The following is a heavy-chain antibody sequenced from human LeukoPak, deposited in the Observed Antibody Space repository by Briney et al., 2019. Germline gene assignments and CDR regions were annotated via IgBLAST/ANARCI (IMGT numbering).Heavy chain of an antibody. J-gene: IGHJ5*02. CDR3: ARQAAKGWFDP. Sequence: GGSLRLSCAASGFTFSRYSVNWVRQAPGKGLEWVSYITSSSSSIYYADSVKGRFTISRDNSKNTLYLQMNSLRAEDTAVYYCARQAAKGWFDPWGQGTLVTVSS. D-gene: IGHD6-25*01. V-gene: IGHV3-48*01. CDR2: ITSSSSSI. CDR1: GFTFSRYS.